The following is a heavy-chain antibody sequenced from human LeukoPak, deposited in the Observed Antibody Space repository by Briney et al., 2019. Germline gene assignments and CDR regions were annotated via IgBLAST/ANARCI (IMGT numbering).Heavy chain of an antibody. CDR3: ARQGVTAAENNYFYYYMDF. CDR1: GYTLTELS. J-gene: IGHJ6*03. D-gene: IGHD6-13*01. CDR2: FDPEDGET. V-gene: IGHV1-24*01. Sequence: TSVKVSCKVSGYTLTELSMHWVRQAPGKGLEWMGGFDPEDGETIYAQKFQGRVTITADESTSTAYMELSSLRSEDTAVYYCARQGVTAAENNYFYYYMDFWGKGTTVTVSS.